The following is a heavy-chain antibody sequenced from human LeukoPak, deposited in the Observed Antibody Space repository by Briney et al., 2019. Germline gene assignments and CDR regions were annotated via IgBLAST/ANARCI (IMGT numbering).Heavy chain of an antibody. V-gene: IGHV3-11*04. Sequence: GGSLRLSCAASGFTFSDYYMSWIRQAPGKGLEWVSYISSSSSTIYYADSVKGRFTISRDNAKNSLYLQMNSLRAEDTAVYYCARDRSGSYYNGPDAFDIWGQGTTVTVSS. J-gene: IGHJ3*02. CDR3: ARDRSGSYYNGPDAFDI. CDR1: GFTFSDYY. D-gene: IGHD3-10*01. CDR2: ISSSSSTI.